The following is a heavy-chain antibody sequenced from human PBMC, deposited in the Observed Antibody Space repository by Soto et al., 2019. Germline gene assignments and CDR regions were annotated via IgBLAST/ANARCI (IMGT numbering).Heavy chain of an antibody. CDR1: GYTLTELS. CDR3: ATDLYSSSWYAWWFDP. D-gene: IGHD6-13*01. Sequence: VASVKVSCKVSGYTLTELSMHWVRQAPGKGLEWMGGFDPEDGETIYAQKFQGRVTMTEDTSTDTAYMELSSLRSEDTAVYYCATDLYSSSWYAWWFDPWGQGTLVTVS. V-gene: IGHV1-24*01. CDR2: FDPEDGET. J-gene: IGHJ5*02.